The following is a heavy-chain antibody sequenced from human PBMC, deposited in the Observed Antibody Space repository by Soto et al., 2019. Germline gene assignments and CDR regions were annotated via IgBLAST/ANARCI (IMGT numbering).Heavy chain of an antibody. CDR2: MKEDGSET. Sequence: GGSLRLSCEASEFTFSNYWMSWVRQAPGEGLEWVAIMKEDGSETYYVDSVKGRFTISRDNSKNSLHLQMNSLRVEDTAVYYCERARPGNYFDYWGAGTLVTVYS. D-gene: IGHD6-13*01. V-gene: IGHV3-7*01. CDR3: ERARPGNYFDY. CDR1: EFTFSNYW. J-gene: IGHJ4*02.